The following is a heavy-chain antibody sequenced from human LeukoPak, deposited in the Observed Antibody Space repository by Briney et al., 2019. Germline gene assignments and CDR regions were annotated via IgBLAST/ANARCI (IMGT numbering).Heavy chain of an antibody. V-gene: IGHV4-38-2*02. D-gene: IGHD4-17*01. CDR1: GYSISSGYY. CDR2: IYHSGST. CDR3: ASYGDYGIFDY. Sequence: SGTLSLTCTGSGYSISSGYYWGWIRQPPGQGLEWIGSIYHSGSTYYNPSLKSRVTVSVDTSKNQFSLKLSSVTAADTAVYYCASYGDYGIFDYWGQGTLVTVSS. J-gene: IGHJ4*02.